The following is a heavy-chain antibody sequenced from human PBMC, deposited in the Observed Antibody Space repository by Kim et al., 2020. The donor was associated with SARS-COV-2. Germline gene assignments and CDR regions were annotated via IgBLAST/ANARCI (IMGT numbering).Heavy chain of an antibody. V-gene: IGHV4-39*01. D-gene: IGHD2-2*02. CDR1: GDSVSNSNLY. Sequence: SETLSLTCTVSGDSVSNSNLYWGWVRQPPGKGLEWIGSTFYSGSTYYNPSLKSRVTISVDTSKNQFSLKLSSVTAADTAVYYCATKGGLEIPWGQGALVTVSS. CDR3: ATKGGLEIP. CDR2: TFYSGST. J-gene: IGHJ4*02.